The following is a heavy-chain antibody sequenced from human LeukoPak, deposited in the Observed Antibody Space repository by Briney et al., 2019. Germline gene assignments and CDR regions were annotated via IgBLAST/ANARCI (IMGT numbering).Heavy chain of an antibody. J-gene: IGHJ4*02. V-gene: IGHV3-48*03. CDR2: ISSSGSTI. CDR3: ASDSEVGSTRKYSAY. D-gene: IGHD1-26*01. CDR1: GFTFSSYE. Sequence: GGSLRLSCAASGFTFSSYEMNWVRQAPGKGLEWVSYISSSGSTIYYADSVKGRFTISRDNAKNSLYLQMNSLRAEDTAIYYCASDSEVGSTRKYSAYWGQGTLVSVSS.